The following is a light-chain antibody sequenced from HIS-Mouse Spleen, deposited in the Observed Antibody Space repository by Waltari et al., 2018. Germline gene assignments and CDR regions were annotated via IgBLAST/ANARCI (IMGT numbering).Light chain of an antibody. CDR1: AFPKQY. CDR3: QSADSSGTYWV. CDR2: KDS. V-gene: IGLV3-25*03. J-gene: IGLJ3*02. Sequence: SYELTQPPSVSVSPGQTARITCSGDAFPKQYAYWYQQTPGQAPVLVIYKDSERPSGIPERFSGSSSGTTVTLTISGVQAEDEADYYCQSADSSGTYWVFGGGTKLTVL.